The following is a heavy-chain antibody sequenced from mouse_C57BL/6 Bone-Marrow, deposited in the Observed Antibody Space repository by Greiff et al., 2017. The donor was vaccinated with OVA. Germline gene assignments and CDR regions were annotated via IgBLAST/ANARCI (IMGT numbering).Heavy chain of an antibody. CDR1: GYTFTSYW. CDR2: IYPGNSDT. J-gene: IGHJ2*01. Sequence: EVQLQESGTVLARPGASVKMSCKTSGYTFTSYWMHWVKQRPGQGLEWIGAIYPGNSDTSYNQKFKGKAKLTAVTSASTAYMELSSLTNEDSAVYYCTHGGSSSYYFDYWGQGTTLTVSS. D-gene: IGHD1-1*01. V-gene: IGHV1-5*01. CDR3: THGGSSSYYFDY.